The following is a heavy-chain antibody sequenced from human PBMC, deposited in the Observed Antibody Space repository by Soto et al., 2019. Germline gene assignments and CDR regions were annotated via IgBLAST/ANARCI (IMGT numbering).Heavy chain of an antibody. CDR3: ARYRWVRGVTGYYYYGMDV. D-gene: IGHD3-10*01. CDR2: INHSGST. CDR1: GGSFSGYY. Sequence: SETLSLTCAVYGGSFSGYYLSWSRQPPGKGLEWIGEINHSGSTNYNPSLKSRVTISVDTSKNQFSLKMSSVTAADTAVYYCARYRWVRGVTGYYYYGMDVWGQGTTLTVSS. V-gene: IGHV4-34*09. J-gene: IGHJ6*02.